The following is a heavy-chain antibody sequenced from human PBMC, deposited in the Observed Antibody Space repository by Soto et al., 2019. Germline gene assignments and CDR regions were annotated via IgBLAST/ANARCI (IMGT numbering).Heavy chain of an antibody. Sequence: EVQLVESGGGLVQPGGSLRLSCEASGFTFSSYDMNWVRQAPGKGLEWLSYISGSGRTVYYADSVKGRFTISRDSAKKSLLLQMDSLRAEDTAVYYCAKDHGDSSRWYAFESRWFDPWGQGTLVTVSS. CDR1: GFTFSSYD. D-gene: IGHD6-19*01. J-gene: IGHJ5*02. V-gene: IGHV3-48*03. CDR2: ISGSGRTV. CDR3: AKDHGDSSRWYAFESRWFDP.